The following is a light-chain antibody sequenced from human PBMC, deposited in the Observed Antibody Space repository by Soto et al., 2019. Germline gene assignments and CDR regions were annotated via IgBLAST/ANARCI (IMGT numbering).Light chain of an antibody. V-gene: IGLV2-14*01. CDR1: TRDIAGYNY. CDR2: QVT. CDR3: TYFSSSTSIYV. J-gene: IGLJ1*01. Sequence: QSVLTQPASVSGSLGQSITISCTRTTRDIAGYNYISWYKQLPGKAPKLMIYQVTIRPSGISNRFSGYKSGNTASLNISGLQAEDEADYYCTYFSSSTSIYVFGTGTKVTVL.